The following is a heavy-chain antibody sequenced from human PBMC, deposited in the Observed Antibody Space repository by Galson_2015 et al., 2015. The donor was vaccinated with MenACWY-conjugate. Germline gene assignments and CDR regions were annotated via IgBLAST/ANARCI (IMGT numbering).Heavy chain of an antibody. CDR3: ALGYYYDSSGYPDAFDI. J-gene: IGHJ3*02. CDR1: GFTFSSYW. Sequence: SLRLSCAASGFTFSSYWMSWVRQAPGKGLEWVANIKQDGGEKYYVDSVKGRFTISRDNAKNSLYLQMNSLRAEDTAVYYCALGYYYDSSGYPDAFDIWGQGTMVTVSS. CDR2: IKQDGGEK. V-gene: IGHV3-7*03. D-gene: IGHD3-22*01.